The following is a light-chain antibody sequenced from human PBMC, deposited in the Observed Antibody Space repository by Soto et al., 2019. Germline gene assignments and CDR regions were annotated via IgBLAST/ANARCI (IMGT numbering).Light chain of an antibody. V-gene: IGKV1-33*01. J-gene: IGKJ5*01. Sequence: DIQMTQSPSSLSVSVGDRVAITCQASHDIFSYLNWYQQKPGEAPKLLIYDASNLETGVPSRFSGSGYGTDFTFIISSLQAEDIATYYCQQYDDLPLTLGHGTRLEIK. CDR2: DAS. CDR1: HDIFSY. CDR3: QQYDDLPLT.